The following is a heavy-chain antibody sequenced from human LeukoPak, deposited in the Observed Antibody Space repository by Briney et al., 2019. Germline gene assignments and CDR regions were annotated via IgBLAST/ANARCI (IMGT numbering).Heavy chain of an antibody. D-gene: IGHD3-16*02. CDR1: GYTFTSYG. V-gene: IGHV1-18*01. J-gene: IGHJ5*02. CDR2: ISAYNGNT. Sequence: ASVKVSCKASGYTFTSYGISWVRQAPGQGLEWMGWISAYNGNTNYAQKLQGRVTMTTDTSTSTAYMELRSLRSDDTAVYYCARGRYDYVWGSYRYLNWFDPWGLGTLVTVSS. CDR3: ARGRYDYVWGSYRYLNWFDP.